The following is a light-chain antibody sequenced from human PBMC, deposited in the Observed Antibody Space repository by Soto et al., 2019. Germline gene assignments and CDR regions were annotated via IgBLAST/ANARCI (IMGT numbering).Light chain of an antibody. CDR1: SSDVGGSNF. CDR3: VSYTSIYPYV. CDR2: DVA. Sequence: QSVLTQPASVSDSPGQSITISCTGTSSDVGGSNFVSWYQQHPGKPPKLIIYDVANRPSGVSNRFSGSKSGSTASLIISRLQTEDEAESYCVSYTSIYPYVFGTGNKLPVL. J-gene: IGLJ1*01. V-gene: IGLV2-14*03.